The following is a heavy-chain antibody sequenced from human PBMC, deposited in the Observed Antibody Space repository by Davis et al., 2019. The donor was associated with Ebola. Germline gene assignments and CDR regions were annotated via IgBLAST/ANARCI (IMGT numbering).Heavy chain of an antibody. CDR3: ATDRNWDFDY. CDR2: TTSTGGYI. V-gene: IGHV3-21*01. Sequence: GESLKISCAASGFTFGLYSMNWVRQAPGKGLEWVSSTTSTGGYINYADSVQGRFTISRDNAKNSLYLQMNSLRDEDTAVYYCATDRNWDFDYWGQGTLVTVSS. CDR1: GFTFGLYS. J-gene: IGHJ4*02. D-gene: IGHD7-27*01.